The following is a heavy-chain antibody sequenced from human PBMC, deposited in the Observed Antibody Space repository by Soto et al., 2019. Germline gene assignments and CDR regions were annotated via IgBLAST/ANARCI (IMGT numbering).Heavy chain of an antibody. J-gene: IGHJ4*02. Sequence: ASVKVSCKASGYTFTSYGISWVRQAPGQGLEWMGWISAYNGNTNYAQKLQGRVTMTTDTSTSTAYMELRSLRSDDTALYYCARTKYSGSYYTYYFDYWGQGTLVTVSS. CDR3: ARTKYSGSYYTYYFDY. V-gene: IGHV1-18*01. CDR2: ISAYNGNT. CDR1: GYTFTSYG. D-gene: IGHD1-26*01.